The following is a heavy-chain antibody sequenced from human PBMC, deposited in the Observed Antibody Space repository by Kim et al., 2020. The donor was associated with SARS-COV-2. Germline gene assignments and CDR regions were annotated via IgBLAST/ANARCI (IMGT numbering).Heavy chain of an antibody. J-gene: IGHJ4*02. CDR2: IRSKSNTGTT. Sequence: GGYLRLSCTTSGFSFGDYAMSWVRQAPGKGLEWVGFIRSKSNTGTTQYAASVKGRFTISRDDSKSIAYLQMNSLKTEDTAVYYCARERGGYSSAWFRRYFDYWGQGTLVTASS. CDR3: ARERGGYSSAWFRRYFDY. CDR1: GFSFGDYA. V-gene: IGHV3-49*04. D-gene: IGHD6-19*01.